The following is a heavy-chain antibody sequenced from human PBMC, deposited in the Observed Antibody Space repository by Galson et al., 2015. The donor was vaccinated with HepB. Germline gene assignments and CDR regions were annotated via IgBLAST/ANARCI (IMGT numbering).Heavy chain of an antibody. CDR1: GFTFSSYG. CDR3: ANKPSYDSSGYYYDY. J-gene: IGHJ4*02. CDR2: ISYDGSNK. V-gene: IGHV3-30*18. Sequence: SLRLSCAASGFTFSSYGMSWVRQAPGKGLEWVAVISYDGSNKYYADSVKGRFTISRDNSKNTLYLQMNSLRAEDTAVYYCANKPSYDSSGYYYDYWGQGTLVTVSS. D-gene: IGHD3-22*01.